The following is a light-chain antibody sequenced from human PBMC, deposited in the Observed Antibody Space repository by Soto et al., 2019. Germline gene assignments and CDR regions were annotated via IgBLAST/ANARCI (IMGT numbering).Light chain of an antibody. Sequence: EIVLTQSPATLSLSPGERXXXXXXXXQSVSSYLAWYQQKPGQAPRLLIYDASNRATGIPARFSGSGSGTDFTLTISSLEPEDFAVYYCQQRSNWPPITFGQGTRLEIK. CDR2: DAS. CDR3: QQRSNWPPIT. CDR1: QSVSSY. J-gene: IGKJ5*01. V-gene: IGKV3-11*01.